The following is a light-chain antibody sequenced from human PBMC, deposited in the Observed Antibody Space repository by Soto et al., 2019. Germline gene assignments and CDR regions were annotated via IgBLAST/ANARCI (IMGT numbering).Light chain of an antibody. Sequence: EIVLTQSPATLSLSPGERATLSCRASQSVSSYLAWYQQKPGQAPRLLIYDASNRATGIPARFSGSGSGTDFTLPISSLEPEDFAVYYCQQRSNLITFGKGT. CDR2: DAS. J-gene: IGKJ5*01. V-gene: IGKV3-11*01. CDR3: QQRSNLIT. CDR1: QSVSSY.